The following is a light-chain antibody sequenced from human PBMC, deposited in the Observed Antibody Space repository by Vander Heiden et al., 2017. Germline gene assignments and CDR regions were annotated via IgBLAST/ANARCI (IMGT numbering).Light chain of an antibody. J-gene: IGLJ2*01. CDR2: NNN. V-gene: IGLV1-44*01. CDR3: AAWADSINVSV. Sequence: QSLLPQPPSASGTPGQRATISCSVSGSNIGSNTVNWYQQLTGKAPKLLIDNNNQRPSGVPDRFSGSKSATTASPAISGLQSEEEADDYCAAWADSINVSVFGGGTKLTVL. CDR1: GSNIGSNT.